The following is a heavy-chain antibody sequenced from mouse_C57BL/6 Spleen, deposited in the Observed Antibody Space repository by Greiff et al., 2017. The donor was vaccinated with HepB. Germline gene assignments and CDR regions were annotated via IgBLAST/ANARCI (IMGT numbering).Heavy chain of an antibody. CDR1: GFTFSSYA. CDR3: ARYGPLITPVVDYAMDY. J-gene: IGHJ4*01. V-gene: IGHV5-4*03. Sequence: EVMLVESGGGLVKPGGSLKLSCAASGFTFSSYAMSWVRQTPEKRLEWVATISDGGSYTYYPDNVKGRFTISRDNAKNNLYLQMRHLKSEDTAMYYCARYGPLITPVVDYAMDYWGQGTSVTVSS. D-gene: IGHD1-1*01. CDR2: ISDGGSYT.